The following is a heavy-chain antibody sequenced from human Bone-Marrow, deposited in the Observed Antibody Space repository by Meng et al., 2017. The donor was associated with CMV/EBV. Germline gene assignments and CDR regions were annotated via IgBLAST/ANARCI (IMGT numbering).Heavy chain of an antibody. D-gene: IGHD6-13*01. CDR3: ARVTSISSSWYPNYGMDV. V-gene: IGHV1-2*02. CDR1: GYTFTGYY. J-gene: IGHJ6*02. Sequence: ASVKVSCKASGYTFTGYYMHWVRQAPGQGLEWMGWINPNSGGTNYAQKFQGRVTMTRDTSISTAYMELSRLRSEDTAVYYCARVTSISSSWYPNYGMDVWGQGTTVTGSS. CDR2: INPNSGGT.